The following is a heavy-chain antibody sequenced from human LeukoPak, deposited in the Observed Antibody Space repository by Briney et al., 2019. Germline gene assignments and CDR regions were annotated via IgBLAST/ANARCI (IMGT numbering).Heavy chain of an antibody. Sequence: PGGSLRLSCTASGFPFSTYWLSWGRQAPGKGLEWVANINQDGSGEYYAGSVKGRFTIARDNAKNSLYLQMNSLRAEDTAVYYCARDDDVWSGWGHWGRGTLVTVSP. J-gene: IGHJ4*02. D-gene: IGHD3-3*01. CDR3: ARDDDVWSGWGH. CDR1: GFPFSTYW. CDR2: INQDGSGE. V-gene: IGHV3-7*01.